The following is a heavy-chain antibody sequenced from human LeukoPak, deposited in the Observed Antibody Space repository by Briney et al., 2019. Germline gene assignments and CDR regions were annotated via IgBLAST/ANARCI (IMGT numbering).Heavy chain of an antibody. V-gene: IGHV3-23*01. CDR2: ISGSGGST. CDR3: VKELDSSGYFDF. Sequence: GGSLRLSCAASGFTFSTYVMSWVRQAPGKGLEWVSAISGSGGSTYYADSVKGRFTISRDNSKNTLYLQMNSLRAEDTAVYYCVKELDSSGYFDFWGQGTLVTVSS. J-gene: IGHJ4*02. D-gene: IGHD3-22*01. CDR1: GFTFSTYV.